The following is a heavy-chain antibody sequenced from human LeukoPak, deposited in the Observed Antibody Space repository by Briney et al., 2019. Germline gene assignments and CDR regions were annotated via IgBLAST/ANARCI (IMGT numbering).Heavy chain of an antibody. Sequence: GGSLRLSCAASGFTFSSYEMNWVRQAPGKGLEWVSYISSSGSTIYYAASVKGRFTISRDNAKNSLYLQMNSLRAEDTAVYYCARFPHHYDSSGYYYGFDYWGQGTLVTVSS. V-gene: IGHV3-48*03. CDR2: ISSSGSTI. CDR1: GFTFSSYE. CDR3: ARFPHHYDSSGYYYGFDY. D-gene: IGHD3-22*01. J-gene: IGHJ4*02.